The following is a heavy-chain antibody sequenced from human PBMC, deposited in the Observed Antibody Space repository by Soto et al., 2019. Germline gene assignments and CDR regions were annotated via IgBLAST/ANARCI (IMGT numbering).Heavy chain of an antibody. Sequence: EVQLLESGGGLVQPGGSLRLSCVASGFPFSSYAMSWVRQTPGRGLECVSSISSSSNTYYTDAVRGRFTISRDNSKNSLYLPMSSLRAGDTAIYYCASASATGKSDGMDVWGQGSTVSVFS. CDR3: ASASATGKSDGMDV. CDR2: ISSSSNT. V-gene: IGHV3-23*01. J-gene: IGHJ6*02. CDR1: GFPFSSYA. D-gene: IGHD7-27*01.